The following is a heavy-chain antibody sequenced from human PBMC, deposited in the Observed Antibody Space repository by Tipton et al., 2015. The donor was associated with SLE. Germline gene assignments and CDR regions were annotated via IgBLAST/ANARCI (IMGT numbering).Heavy chain of an antibody. D-gene: IGHD1-26*01. J-gene: IGHJ4*02. CDR1: GFTFSSYT. CDR3: ASGPVVGPFDF. CDR2: ISGDSSYK. V-gene: IGHV3-21*01. Sequence: SLRLSCAASGFTFSSYTMNWVRQAPGKGLEWVASISGDSSYKFYADSLKGRFTISRDNAKNSLYLQANSLRVDDTAVYYCASGPVVGPFDFWGQGSLVTVSS.